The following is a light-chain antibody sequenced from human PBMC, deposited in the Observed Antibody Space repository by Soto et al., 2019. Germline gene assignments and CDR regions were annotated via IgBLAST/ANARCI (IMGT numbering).Light chain of an antibody. CDR2: GNT. CDR1: DSNIGANYD. Sequence: QAVVTQPPSMSGAPGQRVTISCSGSDSNIGANYDVHWYKQLPGTAPQVVIYGNTNRPSGVPERISGSKSGTYASLAITGLQADDEADYYCQSFDSTLSASIFGGGTKVTVL. V-gene: IGLV1-40*01. J-gene: IGLJ2*01. CDR3: QSFDSTLSASI.